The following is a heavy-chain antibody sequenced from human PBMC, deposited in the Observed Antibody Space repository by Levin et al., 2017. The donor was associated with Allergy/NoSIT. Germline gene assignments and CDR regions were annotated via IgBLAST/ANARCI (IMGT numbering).Heavy chain of an antibody. J-gene: IGHJ6*02. D-gene: IGHD1-26*01. V-gene: IGHV3-30*18. CDR2: ISYDGSNK. CDR3: AKDGQVGATRSTRVYYYYYGMDV. CDR1: GFTFSSYG. Sequence: GESLKISCAASGFTFSSYGMHWVRQAPGKGLEWVAVISYDGSNKYYADSVKGRFTISRDNSKNTLYLQMNSLRAEDTAVYYCAKDGQVGATRSTRVYYYYYGMDVWGQGTTVTVSS.